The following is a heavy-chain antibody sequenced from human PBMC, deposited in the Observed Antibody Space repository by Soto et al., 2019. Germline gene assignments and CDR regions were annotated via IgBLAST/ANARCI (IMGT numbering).Heavy chain of an antibody. V-gene: IGHV1-3*01. D-gene: IGHD3-22*01. Sequence: ASVKVSCKASGYTFTSYGIHWVRQAPGQRLEWTGWINAGNGNTKYSEKFQGRVTITRDTSASTAYLELSSLRSEDTAVYYCARDPNDSSAYHYHYYYGMDVWGQGTTVTVSS. J-gene: IGHJ6*02. CDR1: GYTFTSYG. CDR2: INAGNGNT. CDR3: ARDPNDSSAYHYHYYYGMDV.